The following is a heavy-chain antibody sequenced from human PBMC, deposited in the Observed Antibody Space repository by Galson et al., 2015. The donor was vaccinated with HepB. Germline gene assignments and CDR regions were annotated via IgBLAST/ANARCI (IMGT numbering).Heavy chain of an antibody. CDR3: AGAAAGMDTAMVFDY. J-gene: IGHJ4*02. V-gene: IGHV6-1*01. CDR2: TYYRSKWYN. D-gene: IGHD5-18*01. CDR1: GDSVSSNSAA. Sequence: CAISGDSVSSNSAAWNWIRQSPSRGLEWLGRTYYRSKWYNDYAVSVKSRITINPDTSKNQFSLQLNSVTPEDTAVYYCAGAAAGMDTAMVFDYWGQGTLVTVSS.